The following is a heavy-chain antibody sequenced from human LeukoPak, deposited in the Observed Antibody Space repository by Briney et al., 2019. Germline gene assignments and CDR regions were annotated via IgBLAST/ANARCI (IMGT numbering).Heavy chain of an antibody. CDR2: ISYDGSNK. Sequence: GGSLRLSCAASGFTFSSYAMHWVRQAPGKGLEWVAVISYDGSNKYYADSVKGRFTISRDNSKNTLYLQTNSLRAEDTAVYYCARESIAVATDYWGQGTLVTVSS. CDR1: GFTFSSYA. J-gene: IGHJ4*02. V-gene: IGHV3-30-3*01. CDR3: ARESIAVATDY. D-gene: IGHD6-19*01.